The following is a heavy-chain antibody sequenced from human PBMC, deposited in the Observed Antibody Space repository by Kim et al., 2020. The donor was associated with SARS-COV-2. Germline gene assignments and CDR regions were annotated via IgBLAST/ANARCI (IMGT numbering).Heavy chain of an antibody. Sequence: GGSLRLSCAASGFTFSSYAMHWVRQAPGKGLEWVAVISYDGSNKYYADSVKGRFTISRDNSKNTLYLQMNSLRAEDTAVYYCARDGYCSSTSCYRSAFDIWGQGTMVTVSS. CDR3: ARDGYCSSTSCYRSAFDI. V-gene: IGHV3-30-3*01. J-gene: IGHJ3*02. CDR1: GFTFSSYA. CDR2: ISYDGSNK. D-gene: IGHD2-2*02.